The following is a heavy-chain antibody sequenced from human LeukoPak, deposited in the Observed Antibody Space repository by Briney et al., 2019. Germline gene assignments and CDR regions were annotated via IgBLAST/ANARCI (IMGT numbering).Heavy chain of an antibody. CDR1: GFTFSDYY. V-gene: IGHV4-59*12. Sequence: PGGSLRLSCAASGFTFSDYYMSWIRQPPGKGLEWIGYIYYSGSTNYNPSLKSRVTISVDTSKNQFSLKLSSVTLEDTAVYYCARSGAIGTFDYWGQETLVTVSS. D-gene: IGHD7-27*01. CDR2: IYYSGST. J-gene: IGHJ4*02. CDR3: ARSGAIGTFDY.